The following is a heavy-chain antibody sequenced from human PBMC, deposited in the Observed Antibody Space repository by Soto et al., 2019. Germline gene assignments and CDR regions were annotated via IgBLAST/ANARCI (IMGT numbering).Heavy chain of an antibody. V-gene: IGHV2-26*01. Sequence: QVTLKESGPVLVKPTETLTLTCTVSGFSVGNAREGVSWIRQPPGKALEWLAHVFSVDDKSYATSLRSRLTIPRDTSISQVYLTMTNMDPDDTGTYNCARILVYCSGGDCPNAFDVWGQVTLVTVSS. J-gene: IGHJ3*01. D-gene: IGHD2-15*01. CDR2: VFSVDDK. CDR3: ARILVYCSGGDCPNAFDV. CDR1: GFSVGNAREG.